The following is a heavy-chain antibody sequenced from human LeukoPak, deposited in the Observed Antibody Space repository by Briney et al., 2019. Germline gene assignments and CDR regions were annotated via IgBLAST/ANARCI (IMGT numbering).Heavy chain of an antibody. V-gene: IGHV4-4*07. CDR2: IYTSGST. D-gene: IGHD3-10*01. Sequence: SETLSLTCTVSGGSISSYYWSWIRQPAGKGLEWIGRIYTSGSTNYNPSLKSRVTMSVDTSKNQFSLKLSSVTAADTAVYYCARGEYYGSGSYSRYYYYYMDVWGKGTTVTISS. CDR3: ARGEYYGSGSYSRYYYYYMDV. CDR1: GGSISSYY. J-gene: IGHJ6*03.